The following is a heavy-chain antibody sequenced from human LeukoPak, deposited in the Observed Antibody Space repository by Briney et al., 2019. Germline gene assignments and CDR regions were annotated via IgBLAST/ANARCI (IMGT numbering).Heavy chain of an antibody. D-gene: IGHD5-18*01. V-gene: IGHV4-39*01. CDR1: GGSISSSSYY. Sequence: SETLSLTCTVSGGSISSSSYYWGWIRPPPGKGLEWFGSIYYSGSTYYNPSLKSRVTISVGTSKNQFSLKLSSVTAADTAVYYCARQGGYSYGHDFDYWGQGTLVTVSS. CDR2: IYYSGST. CDR3: ARQGGYSYGHDFDY. J-gene: IGHJ4*02.